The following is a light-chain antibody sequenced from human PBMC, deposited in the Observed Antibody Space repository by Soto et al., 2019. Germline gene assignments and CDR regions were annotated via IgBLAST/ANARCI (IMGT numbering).Light chain of an antibody. J-gene: IGKJ5*01. V-gene: IGKV3-15*01. CDR3: QQYNDWHAIT. CDR1: ESVGSN. Sequence: EIVMTQSPATLSVSPGEGATLSCRASESVGSNLAWYQQKPGQAPRSLIYGASNRATGIPARFSGSGSGTQFTLTISGMQSEDYAVYWCQQYNDWHAITFGQGTRLEIK. CDR2: GAS.